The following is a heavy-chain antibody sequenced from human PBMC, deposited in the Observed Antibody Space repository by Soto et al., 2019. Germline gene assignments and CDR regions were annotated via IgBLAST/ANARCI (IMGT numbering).Heavy chain of an antibody. CDR1: GFTFSSYW. CDR3: ARLPYCSGGSCYVLAYDI. V-gene: IGHV3-74*01. CDR2: INSDGSST. J-gene: IGHJ3*02. Sequence: EGSLRLSCAASGFTFSSYWMHWVRQAPGKGLVWVSRINSDGSSTNYADSVKGRFTISRDNAKNTLYLQMNSLRAEDTAVYYCARLPYCSGGSCYVLAYDIWGQGTMVTVSS. D-gene: IGHD2-15*01.